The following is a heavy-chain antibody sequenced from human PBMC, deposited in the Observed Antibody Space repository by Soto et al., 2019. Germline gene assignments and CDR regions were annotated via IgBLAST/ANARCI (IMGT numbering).Heavy chain of an antibody. CDR1: GFTFSNYW. CDR2: IKSDGSIT. V-gene: IGHV3-74*01. Sequence: PGGSLRLSCAASGFTFSNYWMHWVRQAPGKGLEWVSYIKSDGSITDYADSVKGRFTISRDNVRNTLFLQMNSLTVEDTAVCYCQVVVATHEGALDVWGQGTMVTVSS. J-gene: IGHJ3*01. D-gene: IGHD2-15*01. CDR3: QVVVATHEGALDV.